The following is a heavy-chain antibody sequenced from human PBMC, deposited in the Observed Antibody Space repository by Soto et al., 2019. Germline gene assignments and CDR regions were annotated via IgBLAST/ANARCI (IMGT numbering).Heavy chain of an antibody. D-gene: IGHD5-12*01. CDR3: ARGEEMATIMDV. CDR2: IYYSGST. V-gene: IGHV4-59*01. CDR1: GGSISSYY. J-gene: IGHJ6*02. Sequence: SETLSLTSTASGGSISSYYWSWIRQPPGKGLEWIGYIYYSGSTNYNPSLKSRVTISVDTSKNQFSLKLSSVTAADTAVYYCARGEEMATIMDVWGQGTTVTVS.